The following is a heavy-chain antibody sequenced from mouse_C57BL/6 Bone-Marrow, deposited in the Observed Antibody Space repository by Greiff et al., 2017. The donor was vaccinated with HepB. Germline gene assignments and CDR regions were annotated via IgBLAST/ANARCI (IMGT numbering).Heavy chain of an antibody. Sequence: EVQRVESGGGLVQPGGSLKLSCAASGFTFSDYGMAWVRQAPRKGPEWVAFISNLAYSIYYADTVTGRFTISRENAKNTLYLEMSSLRSEDTAMYYCARREGWLLSYYAMDYWGQGTSVTVSS. CDR1: GFTFSDYG. J-gene: IGHJ4*01. CDR2: ISNLAYSI. V-gene: IGHV5-15*04. CDR3: ARREGWLLSYYAMDY. D-gene: IGHD2-3*01.